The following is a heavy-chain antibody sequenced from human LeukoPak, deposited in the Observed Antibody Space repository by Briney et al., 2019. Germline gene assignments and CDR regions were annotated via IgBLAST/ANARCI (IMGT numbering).Heavy chain of an antibody. CDR2: ISGSVGRT. Sequence: GASLRLSCAASGFTFSSYAMSWVRQAPGKGLEWVSAISGSVGRTYYADYAKGRVTISRDNSKNTMYLQMNSLRAEDTAVYYCAKDSSSGWPRDWGQGTLVTVSS. J-gene: IGHJ4*02. D-gene: IGHD6-19*01. CDR1: GFTFSSYA. V-gene: IGHV3-23*01. CDR3: AKDSSSGWPRD.